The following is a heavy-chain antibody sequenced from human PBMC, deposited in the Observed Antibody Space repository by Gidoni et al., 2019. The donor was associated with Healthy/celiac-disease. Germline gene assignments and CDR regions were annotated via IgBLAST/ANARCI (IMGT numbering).Heavy chain of an antibody. V-gene: IGHV4-59*01. Sequence: QVQLQESGPGLVKPSETLSLTCTVSGGSIRSYYWSWLRQPPGKGLECIGYIYYSGSTNYNPAIKSRVTISVDTSKNQFSLKLSSVTAADTAVYYCARGDYYDSSGYWRDDAFDIWGQGTMVTVSS. CDR3: ARGDYYDSSGYWRDDAFDI. J-gene: IGHJ3*02. CDR2: IYYSGST. D-gene: IGHD3-22*01. CDR1: GGSIRSYY.